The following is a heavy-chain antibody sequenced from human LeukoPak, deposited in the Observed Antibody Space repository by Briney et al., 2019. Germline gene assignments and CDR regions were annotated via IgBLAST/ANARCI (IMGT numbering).Heavy chain of an antibody. V-gene: IGHV1-18*01. D-gene: IGHD3-10*02. CDR1: GYTFTSYG. J-gene: IGHJ4*02. CDR3: ARDYFSAYVFDF. Sequence: ASVKVSCKASGYTFTSYGISWVRQAPGQGLEWMGFTRADNGHTNYVQKFQGRVTMTTDTSTNTAYMELRSLRFDDTAMYYCARDYFSAYVFDFWGQGTLITVSS. CDR2: TRADNGHT.